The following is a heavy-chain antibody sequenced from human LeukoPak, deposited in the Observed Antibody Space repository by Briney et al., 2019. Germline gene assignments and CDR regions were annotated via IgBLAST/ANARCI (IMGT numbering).Heavy chain of an antibody. CDR2: ISHSGTT. CDR1: GYSISSGYF. Sequence: SETLSLTCTVSGYSISSGYFWGWIRPPPGKGLEFIGNISHSGTTYYNPSLKSLITISQDTSKNPFSLKVNSVTAADTAAYYCTREEGGTTVDYWGQGTLVTVSS. CDR3: TREEGGTTVDY. V-gene: IGHV4-38-2*02. D-gene: IGHD1-1*01. J-gene: IGHJ4*02.